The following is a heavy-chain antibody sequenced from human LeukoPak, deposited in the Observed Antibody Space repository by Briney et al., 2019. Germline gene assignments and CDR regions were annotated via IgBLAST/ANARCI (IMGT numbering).Heavy chain of an antibody. CDR1: GFTFNSYW. J-gene: IGHJ3*02. CDR2: INSDGSDT. Sequence: GGSLRLSCAASGFTFNSYWFHWVRQAPGKGLVWVSRINSDGSDTIYADSVKGRSTISRDNAKSTVYLQMNSLKAEDTAVYYCARGGYHHGFDIWGQGTMVTVSS. CDR3: ARGGYHHGFDI. D-gene: IGHD2-15*01. V-gene: IGHV3-74*01.